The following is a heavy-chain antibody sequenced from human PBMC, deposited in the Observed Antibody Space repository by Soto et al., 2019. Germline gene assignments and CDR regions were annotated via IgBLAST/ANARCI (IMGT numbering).Heavy chain of an antibody. Sequence: PGGSLRLSCADSGVTFTKENMDGVLQAPGKGLEWISYIGSTSSPIKYADSVKGRFTISRDNAKSSLYLQMTSLRVEDTAVYYCARGLGSSWFFLWGQGVLVTVSS. J-gene: IGHJ5*02. V-gene: IGHV3-48*01. CDR1: GVTFTKEN. CDR3: ARGLGSSWFFL. D-gene: IGHD6-13*01. CDR2: IGSTSSPI.